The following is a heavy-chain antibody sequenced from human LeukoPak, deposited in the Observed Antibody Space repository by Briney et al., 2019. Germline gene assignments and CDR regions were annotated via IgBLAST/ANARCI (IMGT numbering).Heavy chain of an antibody. CDR1: GFTFSQNA. Sequence: GGSLRLSCAASGFTFSQNAMTWVRQGPGEGLEWVSAISGGSGDIYYADSLKGRFTISRDNAKNSLYLQMNSLRADDTAVYYCARGLAAAGTRGPYWGQGTLVTVSS. CDR2: ISGGSGDI. V-gene: IGHV3-21*01. CDR3: ARGLAAAGTRGPY. J-gene: IGHJ4*02. D-gene: IGHD6-13*01.